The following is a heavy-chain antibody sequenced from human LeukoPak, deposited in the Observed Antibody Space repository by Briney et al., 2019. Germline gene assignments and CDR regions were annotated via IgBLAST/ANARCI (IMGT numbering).Heavy chain of an antibody. D-gene: IGHD3-22*01. J-gene: IGHJ4*02. CDR1: GFTVSSNY. Sequence: PGGSLRLSCAASGFTVSSNYMSWVRQAPGKGLEWVSVIYSGGSTYYADSVKGRFTISRDNSKNTVYLQMNSLRAEDTAVYYCVRHNGYCGFFDYWGQGILVTVSS. CDR2: IYSGGST. V-gene: IGHV3-66*02. CDR3: VRHNGYCGFFDY.